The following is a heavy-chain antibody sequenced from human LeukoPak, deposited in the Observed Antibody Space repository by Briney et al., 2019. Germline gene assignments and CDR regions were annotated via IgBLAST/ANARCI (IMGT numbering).Heavy chain of an antibody. CDR3: AREVTAAAGTVFRSGYFQQ. J-gene: IGHJ1*01. Sequence: SETMSLTCALYGGPFSGYYWSCIRQPPGKGLECIGEINHSGSTNYNPSLKSRVTISVDTSKNQFSLKLSSVTAADTAVYYCAREVTAAAGTVFRSGYFQQWGQGTLVTVSS. CDR1: GGPFSGYY. CDR2: INHSGST. V-gene: IGHV4-34*01. D-gene: IGHD6-13*01.